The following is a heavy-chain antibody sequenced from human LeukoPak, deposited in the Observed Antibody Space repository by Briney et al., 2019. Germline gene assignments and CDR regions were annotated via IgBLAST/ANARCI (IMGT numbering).Heavy chain of an antibody. CDR1: GFTFRTYW. D-gene: IGHD6-6*01. CDR2: INQGGSET. Sequence: GGSLRLSCAASGFTFRTYWMSWVRQVPGKGLEWVASINQGGSETYYVESVKGRFTISRDNAMNSFFLQMNSLRAEDTAVYYCARLIGDRTIYDYWGQGTLVTVSS. J-gene: IGHJ4*02. CDR3: ARLIGDRTIYDY. V-gene: IGHV3-7*01.